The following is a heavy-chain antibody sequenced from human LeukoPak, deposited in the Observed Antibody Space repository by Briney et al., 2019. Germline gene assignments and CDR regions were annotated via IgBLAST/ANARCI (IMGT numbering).Heavy chain of an antibody. CDR1: GGSISDYY. Sequence: SETLSLTCTVSGGSISDYYWSWIRQSPGKGLEWIGYIYSSGTTNNNPSLRSRVTMSLDTSKNQFSLRLSSVTAADTALYYCARVRNYPDAFDIWSHGTMVTVSS. J-gene: IGHJ3*02. CDR2: IYSSGTT. D-gene: IGHD3-16*02. V-gene: IGHV4-59*01. CDR3: ARVRNYPDAFDI.